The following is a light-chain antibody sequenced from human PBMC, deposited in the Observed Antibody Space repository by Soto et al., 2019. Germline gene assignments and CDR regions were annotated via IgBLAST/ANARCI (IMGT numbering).Light chain of an antibody. CDR1: SSNIGAGYD. V-gene: IGLV1-40*01. CDR3: QSYDSSLSEV. J-gene: IGLJ1*01. Sequence: SVLKQPPSVSGAPGQRDTISCTGSSSNIGAGYDVHWYQQLPGTAPKLLIYGNSNRPSGVPDRFSGSKSGTSASLAITGLQAEDEADYYCQSYDSSLSEVFGTGTKVTVL. CDR2: GNS.